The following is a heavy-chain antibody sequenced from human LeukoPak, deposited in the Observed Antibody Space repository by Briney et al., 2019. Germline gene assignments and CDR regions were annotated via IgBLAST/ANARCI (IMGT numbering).Heavy chain of an antibody. Sequence: SETLSLTCTVSGGSISNRTYHWGWIRQPPGKGLEWIGYIYYSGSTNYKPSLKSRVTISVDTSKNQFSLKLSSVTAADTAVYYCARGGYYGSGNDFRFDPWGQGTLVTVSS. CDR2: IYYSGST. J-gene: IGHJ5*02. CDR3: ARGGYYGSGNDFRFDP. CDR1: GGSISNRTYH. D-gene: IGHD3-10*01. V-gene: IGHV4-61*05.